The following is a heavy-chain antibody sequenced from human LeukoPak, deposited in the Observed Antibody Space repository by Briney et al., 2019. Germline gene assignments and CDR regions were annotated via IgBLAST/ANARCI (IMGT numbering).Heavy chain of an antibody. CDR2: ISAYNGNT. J-gene: IGHJ5*02. Sequence: GASVKVSCKASGYTFTSYGISWVRQAPGQGLEWMGWISAYNGNTNYAQKLQGRVTMTTDTSTSTAYMELRSLRSDDTAVYYCARDGTYYYGSGGYSIWWDNWFDPWGQGTLVTVSS. D-gene: IGHD3-10*01. CDR1: GYTFTSYG. CDR3: ARDGTYYYGSGGYSIWWDNWFDP. V-gene: IGHV1-18*01.